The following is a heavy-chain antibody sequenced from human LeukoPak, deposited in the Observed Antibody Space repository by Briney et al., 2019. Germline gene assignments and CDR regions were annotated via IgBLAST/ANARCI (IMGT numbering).Heavy chain of an antibody. CDR3: TTSYYYDSSGCDY. D-gene: IGHD3-22*01. CDR2: ISYDGSNK. CDR1: GFTFSSYA. V-gene: IGHV3-30-3*01. J-gene: IGHJ4*02. Sequence: AGGSLRLSCAASGFTFSSYAMHWVRQAPGKGLEWVAVISYDGSNKYYADSVKGRFTISRDNSKNTLYLQMNSLKTEDTAVYYCTTSYYYDSSGCDYWGQGTLVTVSS.